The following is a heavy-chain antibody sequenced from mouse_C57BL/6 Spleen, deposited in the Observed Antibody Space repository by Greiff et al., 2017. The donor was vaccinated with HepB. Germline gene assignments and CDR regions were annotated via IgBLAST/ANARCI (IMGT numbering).Heavy chain of an antibody. CDR1: GFTFSSYA. CDR2: ISSGGDYI. V-gene: IGHV5-9-1*02. D-gene: IGHD2-3*01. J-gene: IGHJ3*01. CDR3: TRGKAYDGYYGFAY. Sequence: DVMLVESGEGLVKPGGSLKLSCAASGFTFSSYAMSWVRQTPEKRLEWVAYISSGGDYIYYADTVKGRFTISRDNARNTLYLQMSSLKSEDTAMYYCTRGKAYDGYYGFAYWGQGTLVTVSA.